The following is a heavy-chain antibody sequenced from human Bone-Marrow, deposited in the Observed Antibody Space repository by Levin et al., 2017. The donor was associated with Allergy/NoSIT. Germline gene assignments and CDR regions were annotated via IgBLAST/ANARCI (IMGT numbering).Heavy chain of an antibody. Sequence: PGGSLRLSCAASGFTVSSNYMSWVRQAPGKGLEWVSVIFADGETYYADSVKGRFSISRDNSKNTLSLQMNSLRAEDTAVYYCATALCPATRITCSHDYWGQGTLVTVSS. CDR2: IFADGET. V-gene: IGHV3-53*01. CDR3: ATALCPATRITCSHDY. D-gene: IGHD6-6*01. J-gene: IGHJ4*02. CDR1: GFTVSSNY.